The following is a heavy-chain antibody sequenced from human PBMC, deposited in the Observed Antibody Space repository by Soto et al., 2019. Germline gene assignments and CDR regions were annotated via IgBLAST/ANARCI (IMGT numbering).Heavy chain of an antibody. J-gene: IGHJ4*01. D-gene: IGHD1-20*01. V-gene: IGHV3-74*01. CDR3: AGYNWNSQNY. Sequence: WSLRLSCAASVFTFRRYWMHWVRQAPGKGLVWVSRIKPDGSWTVHADSVKGRFTISRDNAKSMVYLQMNSLRVEDTAVYYCAGYNWNSQNYWGHGALVTVS. CDR2: IKPDGSWT. CDR1: VFTFRRYW.